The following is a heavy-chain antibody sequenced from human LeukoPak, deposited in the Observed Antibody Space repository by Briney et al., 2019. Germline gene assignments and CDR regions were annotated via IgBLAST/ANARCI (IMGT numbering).Heavy chain of an antibody. J-gene: IGHJ6*03. V-gene: IGHV4-61*02. CDR2: IYTSGGT. CDR3: ARDRRVVPAAPHYYYYYMDV. Sequence: PSQTLSLTCTVSGGSISSGSYYWSWIRQPAGKGLEWIGRIYTSGGTNYNPSLKSRVTISVDTSKNQFSLKLSSVTAADTAVYYCARDRRVVPAAPHYYYYYMDVWGKGTTVTVSS. D-gene: IGHD2-2*01. CDR1: GGSISSGSYY.